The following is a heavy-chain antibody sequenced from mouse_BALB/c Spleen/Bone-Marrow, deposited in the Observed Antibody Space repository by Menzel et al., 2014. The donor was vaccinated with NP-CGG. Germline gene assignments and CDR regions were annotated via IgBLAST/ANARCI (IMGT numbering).Heavy chain of an antibody. Sequence: DVQLQESGAELVKPGASVKLSCTASGFNIKDTYMHWVKQRPEQGLEWIGRIDPANGNTKYDAKFQGKATITADTSSNTAYLQLSSLTSEDTAVYYCALYYDYDVGYWGQGTTLTVSS. CDR1: GFNIKDTY. CDR3: ALYYDYDVGY. J-gene: IGHJ2*01. D-gene: IGHD2-4*01. V-gene: IGHV14-3*02. CDR2: IDPANGNT.